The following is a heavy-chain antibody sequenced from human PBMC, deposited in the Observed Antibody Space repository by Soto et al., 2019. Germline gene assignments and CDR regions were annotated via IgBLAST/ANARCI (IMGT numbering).Heavy chain of an antibody. J-gene: IGHJ5*02. Sequence: ASVKVSCKASGYTFTSYGISWVRQAPGQGLEWMGWISAYNGNTNYAQKFQGWVTMTRDTSISTAYMELSRLRSDDTAVYYCASATVWFGENRFDPWGQGTLVTVSS. D-gene: IGHD3-10*01. CDR3: ASATVWFGENRFDP. CDR2: ISAYNGNT. CDR1: GYTFTSYG. V-gene: IGHV1-18*04.